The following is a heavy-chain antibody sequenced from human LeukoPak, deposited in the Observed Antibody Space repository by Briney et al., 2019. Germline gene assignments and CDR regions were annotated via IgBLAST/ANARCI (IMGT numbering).Heavy chain of an antibody. V-gene: IGHV3-11*04. Sequence: GGSLRLSCAASGFAFSDYGMTWIRQAPGKGLEWISYISSNGTAAYYADSVKGRFTISRDNAKNSLYLQMNSLRAEDTAVYYCARLYDTPNGDAFDIWGQGTMVTVSS. J-gene: IGHJ3*02. D-gene: IGHD3-22*01. CDR3: ARLYDTPNGDAFDI. CDR1: GFAFSDYG. CDR2: ISSNGTAA.